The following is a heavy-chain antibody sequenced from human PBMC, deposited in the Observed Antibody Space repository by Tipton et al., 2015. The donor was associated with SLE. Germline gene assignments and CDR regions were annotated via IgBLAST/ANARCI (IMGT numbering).Heavy chain of an antibody. J-gene: IGHJ3*02. CDR3: ARGRAFDI. CDR2: MNPNSGNT. Sequence: QLVQSGAEVKKPGSSVKVSCKASGGTFSSYAINWVRQATGQGLEWMGWMNPNSGNTGYAQKFQGRVTMTRDTSISTAYMDLSSLRSEDTAMYYCARGRAFDIWGQGTMVTVSS. CDR1: GGTFSSYA. V-gene: IGHV1-8*02.